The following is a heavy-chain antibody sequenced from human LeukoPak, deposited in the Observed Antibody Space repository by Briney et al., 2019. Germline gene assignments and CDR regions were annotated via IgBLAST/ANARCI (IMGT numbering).Heavy chain of an antibody. V-gene: IGHV1-69*04. J-gene: IGHJ4*02. CDR1: GGTFSSYA. D-gene: IGHD1-26*01. CDR2: IIPIYGIA. CDR3: ARELSSRSYTRSYYFDY. Sequence: SSVKVSCKSSGGTFSSYAISWLRQAPGQGLEWMGRIIPIYGIANYAQKFQGRVTITADKYTSTAYMELSSLRSEDTAVYYCARELSSRSYTRSYYFDYWGQGTLVTVSS.